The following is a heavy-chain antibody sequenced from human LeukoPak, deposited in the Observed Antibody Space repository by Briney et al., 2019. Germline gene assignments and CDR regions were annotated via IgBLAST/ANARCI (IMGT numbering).Heavy chain of an antibody. CDR2: FDPEDGET. CDR3: ATARRIVGATIFDY. Sequence: GASVKVSCKVSGYTLTELSMHWVRQAPGKGLEWMGGFDPEDGETIYAQKFQGRVTMTEDTSTDTAYMELSSLRSEDTAVYCCATARRIVGATIFDYWGQGTLVTVSS. D-gene: IGHD1-26*01. J-gene: IGHJ4*02. CDR1: GYTLTELS. V-gene: IGHV1-24*01.